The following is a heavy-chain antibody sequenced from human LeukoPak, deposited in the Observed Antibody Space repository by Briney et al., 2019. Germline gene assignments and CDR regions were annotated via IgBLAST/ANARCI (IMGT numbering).Heavy chain of an antibody. CDR2: ISGSGGST. CDR3: AKDAPVNIVVVPAANS. Sequence: GGSLRLSCAACGCTFSSYAMSWVRQAPGKGLEWVSAISGSGGSTYYADSVKGRFTISRDNSKNTLYLQMNSLRAEDTAVYYCAKDAPVNIVVVPAANSWGQGTLVTVSS. V-gene: IGHV3-23*01. D-gene: IGHD2-2*01. J-gene: IGHJ4*02. CDR1: GCTFSSYA.